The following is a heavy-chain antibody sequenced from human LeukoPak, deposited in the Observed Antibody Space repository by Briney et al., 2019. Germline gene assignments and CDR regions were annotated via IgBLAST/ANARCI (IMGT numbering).Heavy chain of an antibody. CDR1: GFTFSDYY. CDR3: ARDDPVVTEYFQH. CDR2: ISSSSSYT. Sequence: PGGSLRLSCAAPGFTFSDYYMSWIRQAPGKGLEWVSYISSSSSYTNYADSVKGRFTISRDNAKNSLYLQMNSLRTEDTAVYYCARDDPVVTEYFQHWGQGTLVTVSS. D-gene: IGHD3-22*01. V-gene: IGHV3-11*05. J-gene: IGHJ1*01.